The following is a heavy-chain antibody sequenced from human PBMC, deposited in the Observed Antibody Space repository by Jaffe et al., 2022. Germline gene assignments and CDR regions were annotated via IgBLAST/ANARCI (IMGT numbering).Heavy chain of an antibody. V-gene: IGHV3-23*01. D-gene: IGHD2-21*01. CDR3: ARDQRYCGGECLAESFQH. J-gene: IGHJ1*01. CDR1: GFTFTDYT. Sequence: EVQLLQSGGGLVQPGGSLRLSCAASGFTFTDYTLSWVRHAPGKGLEWVASISAYEGHRKYADSVKGRFTISRDNSKSTLYLQMDSLRAEDTGVYYCARDQRYCGGECLAESFQHWGQGTLVTVSA. CDR2: ISAYEGHR.